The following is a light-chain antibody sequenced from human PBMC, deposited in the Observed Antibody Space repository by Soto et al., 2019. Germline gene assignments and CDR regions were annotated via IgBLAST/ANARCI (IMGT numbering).Light chain of an antibody. V-gene: IGKV3-20*01. CDR3: QQNGSSPPWT. Sequence: EIVLTQSPGTLSLSPGERATLSCRASHSVSSSYLAWYQQKPGQAPRLLIYAASNRATGIPDRFSGSGSGTDFTLTISRPEPEDFAVYYCQQNGSSPPWTFAQGTKVEIK. CDR1: HSVSSSY. CDR2: AAS. J-gene: IGKJ1*01.